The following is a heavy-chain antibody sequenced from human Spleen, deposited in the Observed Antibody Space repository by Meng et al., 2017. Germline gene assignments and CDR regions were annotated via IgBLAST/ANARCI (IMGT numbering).Heavy chain of an antibody. J-gene: IGHJ4*02. Sequence: QVQLVESVGEVKMPGTSLKVSCKATGYTLPSYYMHWVRQAPGQGLEWMGIINPSGGSTSYAQKFQGRVTITADESTSTAYMELSSLRSEDTAVYYCARDYAVGQHSTGSYWGQGALVTVSS. CDR3: ARDYAVGQHSTGSY. V-gene: IGHV1-46*01. CDR1: GYTLPSYY. CDR2: INPSGGST. D-gene: IGHD2/OR15-2a*01.